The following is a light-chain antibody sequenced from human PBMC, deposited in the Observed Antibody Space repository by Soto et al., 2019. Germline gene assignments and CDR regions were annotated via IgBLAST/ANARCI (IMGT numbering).Light chain of an antibody. CDR2: GVS. CDR1: SSDVGGHNY. V-gene: IGLV2-14*01. Sequence: QSALTQPASVSGSPGQSITISCTGTSSDVGGHNYVSWYQQHPGKAPKLMIYGVSNRPSGVSNRFSGSKSGNTASLTISGRQAADEADYYCSSYTSSTPYVVFGGGTKVTVL. CDR3: SSYTSSTPYVV. J-gene: IGLJ2*01.